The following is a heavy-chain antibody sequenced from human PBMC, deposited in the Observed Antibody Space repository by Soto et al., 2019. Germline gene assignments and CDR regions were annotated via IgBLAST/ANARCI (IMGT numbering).Heavy chain of an antibody. CDR3: VRDRRTISGIFPGY. CDR1: GFDVTTNC. V-gene: IGHV3-53*01. J-gene: IGHJ4*02. D-gene: IGHD1-1*01. CDR2: VCTGGAT. Sequence: PVGSLRLSCVGYGFDVTTNCMRWVRQAPGKGLECVSIVCTGGATHYADSVKGRFTISRDSSKNTVHLQMNNVRAEDTAVYYCVRDRRTISGIFPGYWGQGTQVTVSS.